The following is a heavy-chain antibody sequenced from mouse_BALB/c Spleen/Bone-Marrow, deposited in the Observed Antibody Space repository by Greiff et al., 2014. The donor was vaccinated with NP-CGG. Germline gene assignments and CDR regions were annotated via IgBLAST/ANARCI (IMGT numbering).Heavy chain of an antibody. CDR3: ARDYDYFFDY. V-gene: IGHV14-3*02. Sequence: EVQLQQSGAELVKPGASVKLSCTASGFNIKDTYMHWVKQRPEQGLEWIGWIDPANGNTKYDPNFQGKATITADTSSNTAYLQLSNLTSEDTAVYYCARDYDYFFDYWGQGTTLTVSS. D-gene: IGHD2-4*01. CDR2: IDPANGNT. J-gene: IGHJ2*01. CDR1: GFNIKDTY.